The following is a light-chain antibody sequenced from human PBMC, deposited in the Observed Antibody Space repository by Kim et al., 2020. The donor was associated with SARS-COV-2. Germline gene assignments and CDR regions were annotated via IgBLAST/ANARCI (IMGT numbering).Light chain of an antibody. CDR1: QSVSSSY. V-gene: IGKV3-20*01. Sequence: EIVLTQSPGTLSLSPGERATLSCRASQSVSSSYLAWYQQKLGQAPRLLIYGASSRATGIPDRFSGSGSGTDFTLASSRLETEDFAVYYCQQYGSSPLTFGGGTKVDIK. CDR2: GAS. J-gene: IGKJ4*01. CDR3: QQYGSSPLT.